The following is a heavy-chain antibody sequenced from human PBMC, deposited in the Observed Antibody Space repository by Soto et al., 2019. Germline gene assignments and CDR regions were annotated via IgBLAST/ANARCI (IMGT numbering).Heavy chain of an antibody. J-gene: IGHJ4*02. CDR3: AKKDRLYGVAVAFDS. Sequence: LRLSCATSGISFGEYAMSWVRQAPGKGLEWISAISGDGVSKLYAGSVRGRFTISRDNAANTLYLQMNSLRTEDTALYYCAKKDRLYGVAVAFDSWGQGTLVTVSS. V-gene: IGHV3-23*01. D-gene: IGHD6-19*01. CDR1: GISFGEYA. CDR2: ISGDGVSK.